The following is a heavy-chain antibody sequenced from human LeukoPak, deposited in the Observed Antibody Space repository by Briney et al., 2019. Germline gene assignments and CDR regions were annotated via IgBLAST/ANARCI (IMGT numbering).Heavy chain of an antibody. CDR1: GGSISSGSYY. D-gene: IGHD6-19*01. Sequence: SQTLSLTCTVSGGSISSGSYYWSWIRQPAGKGLEWIGYIYYSGSTNYNPSLKSRVTISVDTSKNQFSLKLSSVTAADTAVYYCARGRAVAGSYGMDVWGQGTTVTVSS. V-gene: IGHV4-61*10. J-gene: IGHJ6*02. CDR3: ARGRAVAGSYGMDV. CDR2: IYYSGST.